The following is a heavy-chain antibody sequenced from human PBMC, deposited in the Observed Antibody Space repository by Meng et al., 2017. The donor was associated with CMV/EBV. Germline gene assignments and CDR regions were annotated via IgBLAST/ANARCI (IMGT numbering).Heavy chain of an antibody. CDR3: ARLRGSDFWSGYYTFYYYYGMDV. CDR2: IYYSGST. CDR1: GGSISSSSYY. V-gene: IGHV4-39*07. J-gene: IGHJ6*02. Sequence: PETLSPTCTVSGGSISSSSYYWGWIRQPPGKGLEWIGSIYYSGSTYYNPSLKSRVTISVDTSKDQFSLKLSSVTAADTAVYYCARLRGSDFWSGYYTFYYYYGMDVWGQETTVTVSS. D-gene: IGHD3-3*01.